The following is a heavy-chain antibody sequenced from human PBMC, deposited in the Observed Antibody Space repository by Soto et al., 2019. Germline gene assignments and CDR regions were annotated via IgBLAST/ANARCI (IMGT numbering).Heavy chain of an antibody. CDR3: APHTIAARSTGAFDI. J-gene: IGHJ3*02. CDR2: FDPEDGET. Sequence: ASLKVSCKVSGYTLTELSMHWVRQAPGKGLEWMGGFDPEDGETIYAQKFQGRVTMTEDTSTDTAYMELSSLRSEDTAVYYCAPHTIAARSTGAFDIWGQGTMVTVS. D-gene: IGHD6-6*01. V-gene: IGHV1-24*01. CDR1: GYTLTELS.